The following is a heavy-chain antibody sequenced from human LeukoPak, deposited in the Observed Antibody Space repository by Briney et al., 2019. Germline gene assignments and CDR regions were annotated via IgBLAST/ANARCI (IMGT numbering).Heavy chain of an antibody. CDR3: ATHGPEGYCSGGSCDLDYFDY. V-gene: IGHV1-46*01. Sequence: GASVKVSCKASGYTFTSYYMHWVRQAPGQGLEWMGIINPSGGSTSYAQKFQGRVTMTRDTSTSTVYMELSSLRSEDTAVYHCATHGPEGYCSGGSCDLDYFDYWGQGTLVTVSS. J-gene: IGHJ4*02. D-gene: IGHD2-15*01. CDR1: GYTFTSYY. CDR2: INPSGGST.